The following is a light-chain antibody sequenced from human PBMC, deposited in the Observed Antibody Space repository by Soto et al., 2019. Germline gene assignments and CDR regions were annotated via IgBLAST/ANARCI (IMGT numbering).Light chain of an antibody. J-gene: IGLJ2*01. V-gene: IGLV2-8*01. CDR2: EVT. CDR1: SSDVGGYNY. Sequence: QSALTQPPSASGSLGQSVTISCTGTSSDVGGYNYVSWHQQHPGKAPKVMIYEVTKRPPGVPDRFSGSKSGNTASLTVSGLQGEDEADYYCSSFAGGRNIVLLGGGIKVTVL. CDR3: SSFAGGRNIVL.